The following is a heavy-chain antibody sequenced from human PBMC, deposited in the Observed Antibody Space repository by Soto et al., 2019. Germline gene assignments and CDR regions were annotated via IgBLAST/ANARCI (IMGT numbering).Heavy chain of an antibody. Sequence: QVQLVESGGGLVKTSGSLRIACAASGFTFSDYYMSWVRQAPGKGRGWVSYISSSGNTIYYADSVKGRFTISRDNAKNSVYLQMNSLRAEDTALYFCAKMSSENYYDPVFSWGQGTLVTVSS. D-gene: IGHD3-22*01. CDR3: AKMSSENYYDPVFS. CDR1: GFTFSDYY. V-gene: IGHV3-11*01. CDR2: ISSSGNTI. J-gene: IGHJ4*02.